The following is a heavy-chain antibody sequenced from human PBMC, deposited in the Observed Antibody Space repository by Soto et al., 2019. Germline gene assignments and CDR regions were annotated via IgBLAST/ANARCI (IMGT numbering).Heavy chain of an antibody. J-gene: IGHJ4*02. CDR3: TRLISAAQDY. Sequence: EVLLVESGGGVVQPGGSLKLSCAASGFVFKDSSIHWARQASGKGLEWVGRIRDRAYNYATAYTASVKGRFTISRDDSNNTAYLQMTSLKTEDTAIYYCTRLISAAQDYWGQGTLVTVSS. D-gene: IGHD3-10*01. V-gene: IGHV3-73*01. CDR2: IRDRAYNYAT. CDR1: GFVFKDSS.